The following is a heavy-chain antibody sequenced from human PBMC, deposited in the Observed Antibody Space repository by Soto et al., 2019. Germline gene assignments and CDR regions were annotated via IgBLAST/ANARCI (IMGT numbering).Heavy chain of an antibody. CDR1: GFTFSNSC. CDR2: INADGTST. CDR3: VKVLARGVGVPRFYFDA. V-gene: IGHV3-74*01. J-gene: IGHJ4*02. Sequence: XGSLRLACAASGFTFSNSCMHWVRQVSGKGLDWVSRINADGTSTSYADSVKGRFTISRDNAKNTLYLHVNSLRAEDTAVYYCVKVLARGVGVPRFYFDAWGQGALVTVSS. D-gene: IGHD2-15*01.